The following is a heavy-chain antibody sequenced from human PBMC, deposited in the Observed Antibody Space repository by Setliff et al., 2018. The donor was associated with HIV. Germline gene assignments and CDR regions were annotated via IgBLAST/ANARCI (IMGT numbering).Heavy chain of an antibody. CDR1: GGTFSSYG. D-gene: IGHD4-4*01. J-gene: IGHJ6*03. CDR2: ISPIFGTR. V-gene: IGHV1-69*13. Sequence: SVKVSCKASGGTFSSYGISWVRQAPGQGLEWIGGISPIFGTRNYAQKFQGRVTITADELTSTAYMELSSLRAEDTAVYYCATDKGTTLSSYYYYYMDVWGKGTTVTVSS. CDR3: ATDKGTTLSSYYYYYMDV.